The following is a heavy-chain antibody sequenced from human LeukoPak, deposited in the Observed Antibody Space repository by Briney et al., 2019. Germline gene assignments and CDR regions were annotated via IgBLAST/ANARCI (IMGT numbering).Heavy chain of an antibody. CDR1: GYSFTTYW. CDR2: IYPGGSDT. CDR3: ARLRDGDFDY. V-gene: IGHV5-51*01. Sequence: GESLKISCQGSGYSFTTYWIAWVRQMPGKGLEWMGIIYPGGSDTRYSPSFQGQVTISADRSISIAYLQWSSLKASDTAMYYCARLRDGDFDYWGQGSLVTVFS. J-gene: IGHJ4*02. D-gene: IGHD4-17*01.